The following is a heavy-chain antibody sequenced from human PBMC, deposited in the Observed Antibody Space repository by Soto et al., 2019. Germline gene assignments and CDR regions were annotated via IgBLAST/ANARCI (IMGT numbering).Heavy chain of an antibody. CDR1: GYSFAGYW. CDR2: IDPSDSQT. J-gene: IGHJ4*02. CDR3: ARQIYDSDTGPNFQYYFDS. D-gene: IGHD3-22*01. Sequence: GASLKISCKGSGYSFAGYWITWVRQKPGTGLEWMGRIDPSDSQTYYSPSFRGHVTISVTKSITTVFLQWSSQRASDIAMYYCARQIYDSDTGPNFQYYFDSWGQGTPVTVSS. V-gene: IGHV5-10-1*01.